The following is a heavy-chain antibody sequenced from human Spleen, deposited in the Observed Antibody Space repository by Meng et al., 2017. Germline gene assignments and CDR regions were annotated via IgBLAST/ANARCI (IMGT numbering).Heavy chain of an antibody. CDR3: ARLRDSSGCDY. CDR2: IYYSGST. CDR1: GGSISSYY. J-gene: IGHJ4*02. D-gene: IGHD3-22*01. Sequence: QVQLQESGPGLVKPSATLSLTCTVSGGSISSYYWSWIRQPPGKGLEWIGYIYYSGSTNYNPSLKSRVTISVDTSKNQFPLKLSSVTAADTAVYYCARLRDSSGCDYWGQGTLVTVSS. V-gene: IGHV4-59*08.